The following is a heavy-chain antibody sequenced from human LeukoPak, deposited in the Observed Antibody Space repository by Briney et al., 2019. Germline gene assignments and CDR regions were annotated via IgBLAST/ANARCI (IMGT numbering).Heavy chain of an antibody. Sequence: GGSPRLSCAVSGFTVSTNFMSWVRQAPGKGPEWVSIIYTDGGTKYADSVKGRFTISRDTSKNTFSLQMNNLRAEDTAVYYCARLASRSYWGQGTLVAVSS. CDR1: GFTVSTNF. D-gene: IGHD6-6*01. V-gene: IGHV3-53*01. CDR3: ARLASRSY. CDR2: IYTDGGT. J-gene: IGHJ4*02.